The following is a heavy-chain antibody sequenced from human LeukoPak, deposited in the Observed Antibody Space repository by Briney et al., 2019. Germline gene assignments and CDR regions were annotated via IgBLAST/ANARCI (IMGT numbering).Heavy chain of an antibody. Sequence: GGSLRLSCAASGFTVSSNYVSWVRQPPGKGLEWVSTISGTGVSTYYADSVKGRLTISRDNSQNTLYLQMNSLRVEDTAVYYCAKDLSSGSYFYFDYWGQGTLVTVSS. V-gene: IGHV3-23*01. CDR3: AKDLSSGSYFYFDY. CDR2: ISGTGVST. CDR1: GFTVSSNY. J-gene: IGHJ4*02. D-gene: IGHD3-10*01.